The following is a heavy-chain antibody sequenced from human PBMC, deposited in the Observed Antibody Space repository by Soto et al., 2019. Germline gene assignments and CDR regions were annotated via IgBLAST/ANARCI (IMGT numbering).Heavy chain of an antibody. J-gene: IGHJ6*04. CDR3: ARRGPQYMDV. D-gene: IGHD3-10*01. Sequence: QDQLLQSGDEVKSRGASVKVSCRPSGYTFFGDGVSWVRQAPGQGLEWLGWINRYNGQTQYAQNFDGRVTMTTDTSTNTAYMELRSLRYDDTAGYYCARRGPQYMDVWGKGTTIIVSS. CDR1: GYTFFGDG. CDR2: INRYNGQT. V-gene: IGHV1-18*04.